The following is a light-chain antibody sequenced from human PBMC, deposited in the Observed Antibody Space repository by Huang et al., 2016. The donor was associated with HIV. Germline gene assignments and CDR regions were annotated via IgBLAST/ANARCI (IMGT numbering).Light chain of an antibody. CDR3: QQYGESSPVT. Sequence: EIVLPQSPGTLSLSPGERATLSCRASQTITSSNLAWYQMTPVQAPRLLIDGASRRATGIVDRWSGSGCGTDFTVTSTRGEHEDYAVYYCQQYGESSPVTFGGGTKVEIK. V-gene: IGKV3-20*01. CDR1: QTITSSN. CDR2: GAS. J-gene: IGKJ4*01.